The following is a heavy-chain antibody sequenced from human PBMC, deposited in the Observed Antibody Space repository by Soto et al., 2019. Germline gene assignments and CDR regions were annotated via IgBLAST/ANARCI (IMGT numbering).Heavy chain of an antibody. Sequence: GGSLRLSCAASGFTVSSNYMSWVRQAPGKGLEWVSVIYSGGSTYYADSVKGRFTISRDNSKNTLYLQMNSLRAEDTAVYYCASLTTYSGYDFDYWGQGTLVTVSS. V-gene: IGHV3-53*05. D-gene: IGHD5-12*01. J-gene: IGHJ4*02. CDR2: IYSGGST. CDR1: GFTVSSNY. CDR3: ASLTTYSGYDFDY.